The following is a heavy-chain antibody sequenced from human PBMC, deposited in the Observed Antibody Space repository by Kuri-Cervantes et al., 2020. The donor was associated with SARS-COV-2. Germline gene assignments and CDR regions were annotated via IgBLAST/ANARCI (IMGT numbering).Heavy chain of an antibody. J-gene: IGHJ4*02. CDR2: IYYSGST. CDR3: ARVVVWSGYYFDY. V-gene: IGHV4-59*01. D-gene: IGHD3-3*01. Sequence: SETLSLTCTVSGGSISSYYWSWIRQPPGKGLEWIGYIYYSGSTNYNPSLKSRVTISVDTSKNQFSLKLSSVTAADTAVYYCARVVVWSGYYFDYWGQGTLVPSPQ. CDR1: GGSISSYY.